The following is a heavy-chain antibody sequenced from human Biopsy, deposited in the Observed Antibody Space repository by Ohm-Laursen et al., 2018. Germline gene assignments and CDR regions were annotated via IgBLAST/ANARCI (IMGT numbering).Heavy chain of an antibody. V-gene: IGHV6-1*01. D-gene: IGHD2-21*02. CDR3: ARSGSDSLNYYFDF. J-gene: IGHJ4*02. CDR2: TFYRAKWYT. Sequence: QTLSLTCAISGDSVSSNRAAWNWIRQSLSRGLEWLGRTFYRAKWYTDFAVSVKSRITLTPDPSTNQFSLQLNSVTPDDTAVYYCARSGSDSLNYYFDFWGQGTLVTVSS. CDR1: GDSVSSNRAA.